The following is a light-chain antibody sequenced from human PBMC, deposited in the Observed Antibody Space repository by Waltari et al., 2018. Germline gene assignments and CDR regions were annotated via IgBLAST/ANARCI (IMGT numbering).Light chain of an antibody. Sequence: QSVLTQPPSASEAARKSVTISCSGSGSNVGSNSVSWYQQLPGTPPKLLIHNNDQRASGFSDRFSGSKSGTSASLAISGLQTEDEADYYCAAWDNNLSGHVLFGGGTRLTVL. V-gene: IGLV1-47*02. CDR1: GSNVGSNS. J-gene: IGLJ2*01. CDR3: AAWDNNLSGHVL. CDR2: NND.